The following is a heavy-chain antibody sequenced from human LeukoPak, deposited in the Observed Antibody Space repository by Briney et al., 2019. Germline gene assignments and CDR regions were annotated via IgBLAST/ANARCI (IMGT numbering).Heavy chain of an antibody. CDR2: ISFDGSNK. CDR3: ARGPGAYYYGSGNSFDP. Sequence: GGSLRLSSAASGFTFSSYAIHWVRQAPGKGLEWVALISFDGSNKYYADSVKGRFTISRDNSKNTLYLQMNSLRAEDTAVYYCARGPGAYYYGSGNSFDPWGQGTLVTVSS. V-gene: IGHV3-30*04. D-gene: IGHD3-10*01. CDR1: GFTFSSYA. J-gene: IGHJ5*02.